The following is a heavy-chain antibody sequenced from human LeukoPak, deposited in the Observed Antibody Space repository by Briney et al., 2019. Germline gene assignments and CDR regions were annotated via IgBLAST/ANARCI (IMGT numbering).Heavy chain of an antibody. CDR1: GFTFSSYS. J-gene: IGHJ6*02. CDR3: ARRLYYYYGMDV. CDR2: ISGSSSYI. Sequence: GGSLRLSCAASGFTFSSYSMNCVRQAPGKGLECVSSISGSSSYIYYADSVKGRFTIPRDNAKNSLYLQMTSLRAEDTAVYYCARRLYYYYGMDVWGQGSTVTVYS. D-gene: IGHD2-21*01. V-gene: IGHV3-21*01.